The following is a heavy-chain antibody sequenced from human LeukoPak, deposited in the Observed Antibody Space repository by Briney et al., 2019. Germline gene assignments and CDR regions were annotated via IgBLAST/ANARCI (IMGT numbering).Heavy chain of an antibody. CDR1: GGSFSGYY. D-gene: IGHD3-10*01. J-gene: IGHJ6*03. V-gene: IGHV4-59*10. CDR3: ARTTMVRGTYYMDV. CDR2: IYTSGST. Sequence: SETLSLTCAVYGGSFSGYYWSWIRQPPGKGLEWIGRIYTSGSTNYNPSLKSRVTISVDTSKNQFSLELSSVTAADTAVYYCARTTMVRGTYYMDVWGKGTTVTISS.